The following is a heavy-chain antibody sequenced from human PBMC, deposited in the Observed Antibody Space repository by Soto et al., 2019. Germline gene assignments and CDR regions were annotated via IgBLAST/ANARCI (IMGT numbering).Heavy chain of an antibody. CDR2: IWYDGSNK. J-gene: IGHJ4*02. CDR3: AREGYGGEAPFDF. CDR1: GFTFRSHG. V-gene: IGHV3-33*01. Sequence: QVQLVESGGGVVQPGRSLRLSCEASGFTFRSHGMHWVRQAPGKGPEWVAVIWYDGSNKYYADSAKGRFTISRDNSKNTLYLQMNSLRVEDTAVYYCAREGYGGEAPFDFWGQGTLVTVSS. D-gene: IGHD2-21*01.